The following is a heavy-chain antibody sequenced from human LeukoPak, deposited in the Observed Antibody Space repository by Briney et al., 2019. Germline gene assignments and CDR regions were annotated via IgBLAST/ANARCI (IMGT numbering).Heavy chain of an antibody. CDR1: GFTFSSYW. J-gene: IGHJ4*02. CDR3: ARVRATFSPHFDN. V-gene: IGHV3-74*01. CDR2: INSDGRIT. Sequence: GGSLRLSCAASGFTFSSYWMHWVRQAPGKGLMWVSRINSDGRITSYADSVKGRFTISRDNAKYTLYVQMNSLRAEDTAVYYCARVRATFSPHFDNWGQGTLVTVSS. D-gene: IGHD5-12*01.